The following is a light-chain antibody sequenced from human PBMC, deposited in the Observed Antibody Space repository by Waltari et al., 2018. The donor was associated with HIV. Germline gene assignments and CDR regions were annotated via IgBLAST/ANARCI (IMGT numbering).Light chain of an antibody. CDR1: SSHIGRNT. J-gene: IGLJ3*02. CDR2: SNN. V-gene: IGLV1-44*01. Sequence: QSVLTQPPSASGTPGPRVTISCSGSSSHIGRNTVNWYQQPPGPAPKLLIYSNNQRPSGVPDRFSGSKSGTSASLAISGLQSEDEADYYCAACDDSLAWVFGGGTKLTVL. CDR3: AACDDSLAWV.